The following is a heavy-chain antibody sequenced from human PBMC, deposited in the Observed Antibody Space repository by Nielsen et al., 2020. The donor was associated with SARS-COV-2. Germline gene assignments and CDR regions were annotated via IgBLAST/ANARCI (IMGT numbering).Heavy chain of an antibody. CDR3: ARTQDNGAWGLDY. D-gene: IGHD3-16*01. Sequence: SETLSLTCAVSGGSISSSNWWTWVRQPPGKGLEWIGEIYHGGNTNYNPSLRSRVTISVDKSKNQFSLRLTSVTAADTAVYYCARTQDNGAWGLDYWGQGTLVTVSS. V-gene: IGHV4-4*02. J-gene: IGHJ4*02. CDR1: GGSISSSNW. CDR2: IYHGGNT.